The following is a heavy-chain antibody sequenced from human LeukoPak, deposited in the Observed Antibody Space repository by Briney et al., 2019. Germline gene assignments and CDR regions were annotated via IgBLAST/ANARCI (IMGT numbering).Heavy chain of an antibody. J-gene: IGHJ4*02. CDR1: GFTFSTYA. Sequence: PGGSLRLSCVASGFTFSTYAMHWVRQAPGKGLEYVAVISSSGGTTYYANSVKGRFTISRDNSKKTLYLQMGSLRPEDMAVYYCARGVSTVYWGQGTLATVSS. CDR2: ISSSGGTT. CDR3: ARGVSTVY. D-gene: IGHD4-11*01. V-gene: IGHV3-64*01.